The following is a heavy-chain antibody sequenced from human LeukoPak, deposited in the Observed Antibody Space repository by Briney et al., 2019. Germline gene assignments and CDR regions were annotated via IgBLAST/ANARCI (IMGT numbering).Heavy chain of an antibody. V-gene: IGHV3-64D*09. CDR3: VKRSCSGGTCPLDY. D-gene: IGHD2-15*01. CDR2: ITSTGGTT. CDR1: GFTFSSYA. Sequence: GGSLRLSCSASGFTFSSYALSWVRQAPGKGLEYVSGITSTGGTTYYADSVKGRFTISRDNSENTLYLQMSSLRPEDTALYYCVKRSCSGGTCPLDYWSQGTLVTVSS. J-gene: IGHJ4*02.